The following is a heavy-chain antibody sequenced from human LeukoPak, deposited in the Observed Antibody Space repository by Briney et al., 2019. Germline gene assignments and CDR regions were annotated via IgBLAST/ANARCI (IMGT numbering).Heavy chain of an antibody. CDR2: INPNRGGT. V-gene: IGHV1-2*02. J-gene: IGHJ4*02. CDR3: ARGGGLRYFDWSSPYYFDY. Sequence: ASVKVSCKASGYTFTGYYMHWVRQAPGQGLEWMGWINPNRGGTNYAQKFQGRVTMTRDTSISTAYMELSRLRSDDTAVYYCARGGGLRYFDWSSPYYFDYWGQGTLVTVSS. D-gene: IGHD3-9*01. CDR1: GYTFTGYY.